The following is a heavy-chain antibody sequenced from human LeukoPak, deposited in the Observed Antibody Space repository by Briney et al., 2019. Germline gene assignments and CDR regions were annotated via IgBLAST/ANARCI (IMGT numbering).Heavy chain of an antibody. D-gene: IGHD3-22*01. Sequence: ASVTVSCKASGYTFTYYYMHWVRQAPGQGLEWMGWIDPNSGGTNYAQKFQGRVTMARDTSINTAYMELSRLRSDDTAVYFCARGHYYSDSDASPLHYWGQGTLVTVSS. CDR3: ARGHYYSDSDASPLHY. J-gene: IGHJ4*02. CDR1: GYTFTYYY. V-gene: IGHV1-2*02. CDR2: IDPNSGGT.